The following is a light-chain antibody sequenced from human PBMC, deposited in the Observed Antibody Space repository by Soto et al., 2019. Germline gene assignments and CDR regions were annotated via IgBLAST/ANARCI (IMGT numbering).Light chain of an antibody. Sequence: QSALTQPPSASGSPGQSVTISCTGTSRDVGGYNYVSWYQQYPGKAPKLMIYEVSKRPSGVPDRFSGSKSGNTASLTVSGLQVEDEADYYCSSHAGSKNYVFGTGTKVTVL. J-gene: IGLJ1*01. CDR3: SSHAGSKNYV. CDR2: EVS. V-gene: IGLV2-8*01. CDR1: SRDVGGYNY.